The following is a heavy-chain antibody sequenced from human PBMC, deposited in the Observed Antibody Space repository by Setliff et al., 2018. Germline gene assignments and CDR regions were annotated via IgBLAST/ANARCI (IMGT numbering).Heavy chain of an antibody. Sequence: ASVKVSCKASGYTFSTYGLHWVRQAPGQGPEWMGMIITNTGKTSYAQKFQGRVTMTTDTSTGTGYMELRSLRSDDTAVYYCARVRPCGVDCSTGVGGPYYFDHWGQGTLVTVPQ. V-gene: IGHV1-18*01. D-gene: IGHD2-21*02. CDR3: ARVRPCGVDCSTGVGGPYYFDH. J-gene: IGHJ4*02. CDR2: IITNTGKT. CDR1: GYTFSTYG.